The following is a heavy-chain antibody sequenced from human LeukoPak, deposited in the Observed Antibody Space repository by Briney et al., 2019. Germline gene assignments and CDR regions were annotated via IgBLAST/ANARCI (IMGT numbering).Heavy chain of an antibody. CDR1: GYTFTSNY. CDR2: IYPRDGST. Sequence: ASVKVSCKASGYTFTSNYIHWVRQAPGQGLEWMGMIYPRDGSTSYAQRFQDRVTVTRDTSTSTVHMELSGLRSEDTAVYYCARDQEGFDYWGQGTLVTVSS. V-gene: IGHV1-46*01. J-gene: IGHJ4*02. CDR3: ARDQEGFDY.